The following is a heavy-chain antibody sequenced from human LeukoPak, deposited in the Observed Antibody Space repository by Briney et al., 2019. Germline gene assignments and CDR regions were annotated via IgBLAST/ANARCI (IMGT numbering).Heavy chain of an antibody. V-gene: IGHV3-48*02. D-gene: IGHD2-2*01. CDR2: ISRSSSTI. Sequence: GGSLRLSCAASGFTFSSYSMNWVRQAPGKGLEWVSYISRSSSTIYYADSVKGRFTISRDNAKNSLYLQMNSLRDEDTAVYYCARERTGYQLLSGMDVWGQGTTVTVSS. CDR3: ARERTGYQLLSGMDV. CDR1: GFTFSSYS. J-gene: IGHJ6*02.